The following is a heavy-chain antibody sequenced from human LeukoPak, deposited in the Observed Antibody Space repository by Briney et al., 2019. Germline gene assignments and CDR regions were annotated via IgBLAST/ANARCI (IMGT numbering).Heavy chain of an antibody. CDR3: ARTPITMVRGVIIHFDY. V-gene: IGHV1-8*03. D-gene: IGHD3-10*01. CDR1: GYTFTSYD. Sequence: ASVKVSCKASGYTFTSYDINWVRQATGQGLEWMGWMNPNSGNTGYAQKFQGRATITRNTSISTAYMELSSLRSEDTAVYYCARTPITMVRGVIIHFDYWGQGTLVSVSS. J-gene: IGHJ4*02. CDR2: MNPNSGNT.